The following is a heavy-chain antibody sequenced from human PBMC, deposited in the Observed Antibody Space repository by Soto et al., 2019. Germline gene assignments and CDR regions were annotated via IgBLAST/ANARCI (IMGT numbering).Heavy chain of an antibody. CDR3: ARGLGYSSSWYGGNWFDP. V-gene: IGHV4-30-4*01. D-gene: IGHD6-13*01. Sequence: PSETLSLTCTVSGGSISSGDYYWSWIRQPPGKGLEWIGYIYYSGSTYYNPSLKSRVTISVDTSKNQFSLKLSSVTAADTAVYYCARGLGYSSSWYGGNWFDPWGQGTLVTV. CDR1: GGSISSGDYY. J-gene: IGHJ5*02. CDR2: IYYSGST.